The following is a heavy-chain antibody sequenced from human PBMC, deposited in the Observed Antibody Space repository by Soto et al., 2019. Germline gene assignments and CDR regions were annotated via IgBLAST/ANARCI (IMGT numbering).Heavy chain of an antibody. CDR2: IKQDGSEK. V-gene: IGHV3-7*05. D-gene: IGHD6-13*01. J-gene: IGHJ4*02. CDR3: ARDPGSSSWSENTGSFDY. Sequence: GGSLRLSCAASGFTFSSYWMSWVRQAPGKGLEWVANIKQDGSEKYYVDSVKGRFTISRDNAKNSLYLQMNSLRAEDTAVYYCARDPGSSSWSENTGSFDYWGQGTLVTVSS. CDR1: GFTFSSYW.